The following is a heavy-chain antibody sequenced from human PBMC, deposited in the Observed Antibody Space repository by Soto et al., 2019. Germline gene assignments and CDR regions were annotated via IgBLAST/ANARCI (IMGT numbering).Heavy chain of an antibody. Sequence: GASVKVSCKASGYTFNSCAMHWVRQAPGQRLEWMGWINAGNGNTKYSQKFQGRVTITRDTSANTAYMELSSLISEDTAVYYCARPKDYDDCLDYWGQGTLVTVSS. CDR3: ARPKDYDDCLDY. CDR2: INAGNGNT. V-gene: IGHV1-3*01. CDR1: GYTFNSCA. J-gene: IGHJ4*02. D-gene: IGHD3-22*01.